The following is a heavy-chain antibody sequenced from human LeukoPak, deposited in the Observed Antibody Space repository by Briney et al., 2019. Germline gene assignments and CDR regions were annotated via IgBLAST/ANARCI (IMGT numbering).Heavy chain of an antibody. Sequence: SQTLSLTCTVSGGSISSGSYYWSWIRQPAGKGLEWIGRIYTSGSTNYNPSLKSRVTISVDTSKNQFSLKLSSVTAADTAVYYCARADYYDSSGYPAHYYYMDVWGKGTTATVSS. J-gene: IGHJ6*03. CDR3: ARADYYDSSGYPAHYYYMDV. V-gene: IGHV4-61*02. D-gene: IGHD3-22*01. CDR1: GGSISSGSYY. CDR2: IYTSGST.